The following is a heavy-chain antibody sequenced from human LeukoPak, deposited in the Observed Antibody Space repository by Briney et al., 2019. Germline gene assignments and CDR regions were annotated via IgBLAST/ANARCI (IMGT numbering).Heavy chain of an antibody. J-gene: IGHJ6*02. Sequence: SETLSLTCTVSGGSISSYYWSWTRQPPGKGLEWIGYIYYSGSTNYNPSLKSRVTISVDTSKNQFSLKLSSVTAADTAVYYCARSMGYYYYYGMDVWGQGTTVTVSS. V-gene: IGHV4-59*01. CDR3: ARSMGYYYYYGMDV. CDR1: GGSISSYY. D-gene: IGHD6-6*01. CDR2: IYYSGST.